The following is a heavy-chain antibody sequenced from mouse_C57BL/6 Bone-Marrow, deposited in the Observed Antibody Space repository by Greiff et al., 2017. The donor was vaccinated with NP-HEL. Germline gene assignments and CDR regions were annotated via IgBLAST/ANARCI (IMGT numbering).Heavy chain of an antibody. V-gene: IGHV1-55*01. J-gene: IGHJ2*01. Sequence: QVQLQQPGAELVKPGASVKMSCKASGYTFTSYWITWVKQRPGQGLEWIGDIYPGSGSTNYNEKFKSKATLTVDTSSSTAYMQLSSLTSEDSAVYYCARVCYYYGFFDYWGQGTTLTVSS. CDR1: GYTFTSYW. CDR2: IYPGSGST. CDR3: ARVCYYYGFFDY. D-gene: IGHD1-1*01.